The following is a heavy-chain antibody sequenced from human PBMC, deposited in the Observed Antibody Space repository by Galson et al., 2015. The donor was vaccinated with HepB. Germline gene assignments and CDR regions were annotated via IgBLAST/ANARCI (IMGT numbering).Heavy chain of an antibody. D-gene: IGHD3-10*01. CDR1: GFTFSGYS. Sequence: SLRLSCAASGFTFSGYSMPWVRQARGEGLDWVAFISYDGSNKYYADSVKGRFTISRDNSKNTLYLQMNSLRAEDTAVYYCARDRGVVPDSDGFDVWGQGTMVTVSS. V-gene: IGHV3-30-3*01. J-gene: IGHJ3*01. CDR3: ARDRGVVPDSDGFDV. CDR2: ISYDGSNK.